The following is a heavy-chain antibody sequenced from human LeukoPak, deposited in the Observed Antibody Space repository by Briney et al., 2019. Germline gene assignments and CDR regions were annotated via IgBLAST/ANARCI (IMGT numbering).Heavy chain of an antibody. V-gene: IGHV4-38-2*02. D-gene: IGHD6-13*01. CDR1: GYSISSGYY. Sequence: SETLSLTCTVSGYSISSGYYWGWIRQPLGKGLEWIGSIYHSGSTFYNPSLKSRVTISVDTSKNQFSLKLSSVTAADTAVYYCARRVFLRGIAATEVWGQGTRVTVSS. CDR2: IYHSGST. CDR3: ARRVFLRGIAATEV. J-gene: IGHJ4*02.